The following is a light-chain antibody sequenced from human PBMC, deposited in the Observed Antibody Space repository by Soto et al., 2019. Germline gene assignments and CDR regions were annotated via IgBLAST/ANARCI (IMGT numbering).Light chain of an antibody. Sequence: QSVLTQPPSASGTPGQRVTISCSGSSSNIGSNYVYWYQQLPGTAPKLLIYRNNQRPSGVPDRFSGSKSGTSASLAIGGLRFGDGAEYYCAAWDDSLSGVVFGGGTKLTVL. CDR1: SSNIGSNY. J-gene: IGLJ2*01. CDR3: AAWDDSLSGVV. CDR2: RNN. V-gene: IGLV1-47*01.